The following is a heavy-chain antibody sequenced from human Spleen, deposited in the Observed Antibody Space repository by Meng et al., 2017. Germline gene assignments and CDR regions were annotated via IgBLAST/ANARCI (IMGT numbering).Heavy chain of an antibody. V-gene: IGHV4-34*01. CDR3: ARGPTTMAHDFDY. CDR1: GGSFSDYY. CDR2: INHSGST. Sequence: VQLAQWGSRMLHPSDPLSLTCIVSGGSFSDYYWSWIRQPPGKGLEWIGEINHSGSTNYNPSLESRATISVDTSQNNLSLKLSSVTAADSAVYYCARGPTTMAHDFDYWGQGTLVTVSS. D-gene: IGHD4-11*01. J-gene: IGHJ4*02.